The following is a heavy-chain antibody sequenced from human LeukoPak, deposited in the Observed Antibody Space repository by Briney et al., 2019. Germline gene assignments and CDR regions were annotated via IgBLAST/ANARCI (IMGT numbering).Heavy chain of an antibody. CDR3: ARGRSGYGYDAFDI. V-gene: IGHV1-2*02. CDR1: GHTFSEYY. D-gene: IGHD5-12*01. CDR2: INPTSGGT. J-gene: IGHJ3*02. Sequence: ASVKVSCKASGHTFSEYYVHWVRQAPGQGLEWMGWINPTSGGTNFAQKFQGRVTMTRDTSISTAYMELSRLRSDDTAVYYCARGRSGYGYDAFDIWGQGTMVTVSS.